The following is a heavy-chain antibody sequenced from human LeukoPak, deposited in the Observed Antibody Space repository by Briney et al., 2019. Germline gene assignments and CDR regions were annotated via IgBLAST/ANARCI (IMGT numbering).Heavy chain of an antibody. D-gene: IGHD6-6*01. CDR2: INHSGST. J-gene: IGHJ4*02. CDR3: ASLEYSSSSLFDY. V-gene: IGHV4-34*01. CDR1: GGSLSGYY. Sequence: PSETLSLTCAVYGGSLSGYYWSWIRQPPGKGREWIGEINHSGSTNYNPYLKSRVTISVDTSKNQFSRKLSCVPAADPAVYCCASLEYSSSSLFDYWGQGTLVTVSS.